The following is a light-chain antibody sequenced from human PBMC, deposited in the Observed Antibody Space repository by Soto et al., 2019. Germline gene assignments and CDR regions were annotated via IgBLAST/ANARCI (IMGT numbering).Light chain of an antibody. J-gene: IGKJ1*01. V-gene: IGKV1-5*03. CDR3: QQYDPAWT. CDR2: TAS. CDR1: QSISTW. Sequence: DIQMTQSPSTLSASVGDRVTITCRASQSISTWLAWYQQKPGKAPKLLIYTASSLESGVPSRFSGSGSGTEFTLTISSLQPDDFATYYCQQYDPAWTFGQGTKADI.